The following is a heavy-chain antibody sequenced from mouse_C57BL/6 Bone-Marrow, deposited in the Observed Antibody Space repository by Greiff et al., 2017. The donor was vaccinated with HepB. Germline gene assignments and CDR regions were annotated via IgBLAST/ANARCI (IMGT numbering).Heavy chain of an antibody. D-gene: IGHD2-1*01. CDR3: TTWDGKAWFAY. J-gene: IGHJ3*01. Sequence: VQLQQSGAELVRPGASVKLSCTASGFNIKDDYMHWVKQRPEQGLEWIGWIDPENGDTEYASKFQGKATIKADTSSNTAYLQLSSLTSEDTAVYYCTTWDGKAWFAYWGQGTLVTVSA. CDR1: GFNIKDDY. V-gene: IGHV14-4*01. CDR2: IDPENGDT.